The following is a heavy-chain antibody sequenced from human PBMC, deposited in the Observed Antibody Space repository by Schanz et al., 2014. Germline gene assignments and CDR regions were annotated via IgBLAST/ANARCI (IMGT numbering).Heavy chain of an antibody. CDR3: ARDQYYFGSGNPFDI. CDR1: GFTFSNHG. V-gene: IGHV3-33*01. J-gene: IGHJ3*02. D-gene: IGHD3-10*01. Sequence: QVQLVESGGGVVQPGRSLRLSCAASGFTFSNHGMHWVRQSPGKGLEWVAVMWNDGIKTHYADSGKGRFTISRDNSKNTLFLQMSSLRAEDTAVYYCARDQYYFGSGNPFDIWGQGTMVTVSS. CDR2: MWNDGIKT.